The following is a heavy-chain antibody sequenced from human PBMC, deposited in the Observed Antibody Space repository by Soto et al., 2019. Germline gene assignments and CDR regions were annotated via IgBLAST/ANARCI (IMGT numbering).Heavy chain of an antibody. CDR2: LYDVDGS. CDR3: ASWHEREHAYDV. V-gene: IGHV3-53*01. D-gene: IGHD1-1*01. J-gene: IGHJ3*01. CDR1: GLTVSGKKY. Sequence: GGSLRLSCAAFGLTVSGKKYVAWVRQAPGKGLEWVSALYDVDGSFYADSVKGRFTTSSDSSKITVYLQMNGLRPDDTAVYYCASWHEREHAYDVWGQGTTVTVS.